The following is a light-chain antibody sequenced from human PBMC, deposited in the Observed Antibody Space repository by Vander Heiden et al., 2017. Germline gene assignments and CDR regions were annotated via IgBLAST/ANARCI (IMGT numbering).Light chain of an antibody. CDR1: QSISSY. J-gene: IGKJ1*01. V-gene: IGKV1-39*01. CDR2: AAS. Sequence: DIQMTQSPSSLSASVGDRVTITCRAGQSISSYLNWYQQKPGKAPKLLIYAASNLQSGVPSRFSGSGSGTDFTLTISRLQPEDFATYYCQQRDSTPVTFGQGTKVEIK. CDR3: QQRDSTPVT.